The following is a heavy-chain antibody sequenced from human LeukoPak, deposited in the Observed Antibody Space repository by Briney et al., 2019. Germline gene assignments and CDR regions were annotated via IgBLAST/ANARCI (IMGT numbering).Heavy chain of an antibody. CDR3: ARASGDTALGY. V-gene: IGHV1-69*04. D-gene: IGHD5-18*01. CDR2: IIPILGIA. J-gene: IGHJ4*02. CDR1: GGTFSSYA. Sequence: ASVKVSCKASGGTFSSYAISWVRQAPGQGLEWMGRIIPILGIANYAQKFQGRVTITAYKSTSTAYMELSSLRSEDTAVYYCARASGDTALGYWGQGTLVTVSS.